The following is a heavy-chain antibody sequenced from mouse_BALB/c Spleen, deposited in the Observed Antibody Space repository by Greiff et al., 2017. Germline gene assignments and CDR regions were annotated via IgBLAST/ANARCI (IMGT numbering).Heavy chain of an antibody. CDR2: IWAGGST. D-gene: IGHD2-10*02. Sequence: VHLVESGPGLVAPSQSLSISCTVSGFSLTSYGVHWVRQPPGKGLEWLGVIWAGGSTNYNSALMSRLSISKDNSKSQVFLKMNSLQTDDTAMYYCARGRYGNSVYFDYWGQGTTLTVSS. V-gene: IGHV2-9*02. J-gene: IGHJ2*01. CDR1: GFSLTSYG. CDR3: ARGRYGNSVYFDY.